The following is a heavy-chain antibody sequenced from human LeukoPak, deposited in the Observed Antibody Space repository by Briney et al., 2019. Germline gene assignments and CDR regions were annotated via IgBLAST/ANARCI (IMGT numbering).Heavy chain of an antibody. CDR1: GYTFTNYG. J-gene: IGHJ4*02. CDR2: ISAYNGNT. CDR3: AREFWYYYDSSGYCHFDY. Sequence: ASVKVSCKASGYTFTNYGISWVRQAPGQGLEWMGWISAYNGNTNYAQKLQGRVTMTTDTSTSTAYMELRSLRSDDTAVYYCAREFWYYYDSSGYCHFDYWGQGTLVTVSS. V-gene: IGHV1-18*01. D-gene: IGHD3-22*01.